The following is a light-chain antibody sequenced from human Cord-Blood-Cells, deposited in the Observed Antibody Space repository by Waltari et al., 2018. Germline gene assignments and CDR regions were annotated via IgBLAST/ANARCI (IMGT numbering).Light chain of an antibody. V-gene: IGLV2-14*01. Sequence: QSALTQPASVSGSPGQSITISCTGTSSHVGGYNYVSWYQQHPGKAPKPMIYEVSNRPSGVSNRFSGSKSGNTASLTISGLQAEDEADYYCSSYTSSSTLEVFGGGTKLTVL. CDR3: SSYTSSSTLEV. CDR2: EVS. J-gene: IGLJ2*01. CDR1: SSHVGGYNY.